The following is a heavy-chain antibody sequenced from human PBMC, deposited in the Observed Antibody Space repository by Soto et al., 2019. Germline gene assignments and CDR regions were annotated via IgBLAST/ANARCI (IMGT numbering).Heavy chain of an antibody. D-gene: IGHD3-22*01. Sequence: EVQLVESGGGLVQPGGSLRLSCAASGFTFSSSDMHWVRQATGKGLEWVSAIGTAGDTYYPGSVKGRFTISRENAKNSLYLQMNSLRAEDTAVYYCAGGYDRSGIRYGMDVWGQGSTVTVSS. V-gene: IGHV3-13*01. J-gene: IGHJ6*02. CDR2: IGTAGDT. CDR3: AGGYDRSGIRYGMDV. CDR1: GFTFSSSD.